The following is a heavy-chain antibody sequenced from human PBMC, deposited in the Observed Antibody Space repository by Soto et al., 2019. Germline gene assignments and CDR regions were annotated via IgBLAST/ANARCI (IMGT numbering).Heavy chain of an antibody. CDR1: GFTFSNYG. CDR2: IWYDGSNK. CDR3: ARGWYCGGDCYEWYFDL. Sequence: QVQLVESGGGVVQPGRSLRLSCAASGFTFSNYGMHWVRQAPGKGLEWVTVIWYDGSNKYYADSVKGRFTISRDNSKNSMDRQLNSLRAEDTAVYYCARGWYCGGDCYEWYFDLWGRGTLVTVSS. V-gene: IGHV3-33*01. D-gene: IGHD2-21*02. J-gene: IGHJ2*01.